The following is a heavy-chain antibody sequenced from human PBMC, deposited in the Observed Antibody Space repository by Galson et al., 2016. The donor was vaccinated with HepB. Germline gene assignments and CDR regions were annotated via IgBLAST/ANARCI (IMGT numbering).Heavy chain of an antibody. CDR1: GGTFSTYA. CDR3: ARASLPYQLLGTFDI. V-gene: IGHV1-69*13. Sequence: SVKVSCEASGGTFSTYAITWVRQASGEGLEWMGGVIPIFSTANCAQKFQDRVIITADESTTTAYMELSSLRSGDTAVYYCARASLPYQLLGTFDIWGQGTMVTVSS. D-gene: IGHD2-2*01. J-gene: IGHJ3*02. CDR2: VIPIFSTA.